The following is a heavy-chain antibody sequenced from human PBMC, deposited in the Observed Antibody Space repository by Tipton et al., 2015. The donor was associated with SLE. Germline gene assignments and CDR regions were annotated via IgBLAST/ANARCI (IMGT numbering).Heavy chain of an antibody. Sequence: TLSLTCTVSGGSISSYYWSWIRQPPGKGLEWIGYIYYSGSTNYNPSLKSRVTISVDTSKNQFSLKLSSVTAADTAVYYCAVGVAARYYFDYWGQGTLVTVSS. CDR3: AVGVAARYYFDY. V-gene: IGHV4-59*01. J-gene: IGHJ4*02. CDR1: GGSISSYY. CDR2: IYYSGST. D-gene: IGHD6-19*01.